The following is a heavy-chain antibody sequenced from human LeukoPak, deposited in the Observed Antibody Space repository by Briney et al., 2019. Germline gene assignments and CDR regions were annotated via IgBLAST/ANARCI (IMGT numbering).Heavy chain of an antibody. V-gene: IGHV3-30*02. CDR1: GFTFSSYG. D-gene: IGHD6-13*01. J-gene: IGHJ4*02. Sequence: GGSLRLSCAASGFTFSSYGMHWVRQAPGKGLEWVAFIRYDGSNKYYADSVKGRFTISRDNSKNTLYLQMNSLRAEDTAVYYCAKGGSAAGTTNFDYWGQGTLVTVSS. CDR3: AKGGSAAGTTNFDY. CDR2: IRYDGSNK.